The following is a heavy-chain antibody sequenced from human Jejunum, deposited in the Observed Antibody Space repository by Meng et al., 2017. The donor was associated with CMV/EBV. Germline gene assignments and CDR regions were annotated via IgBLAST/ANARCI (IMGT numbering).Heavy chain of an antibody. CDR2: IRSDGNSK. D-gene: IGHD2-2*01. J-gene: IGHJ3*02. Sequence: WVLVAPGTGLVWVAFIRSDGNSKQYADPGKGRVTVSRDNSNNTVYLQMNRVRAEDTAVYYCARGQGSETYCSSTGCYRDDAFDIWGQGTMVTVSS. V-gene: IGHV3-30*02. CDR3: ARGQGSETYCSSTGCYRDDAFDI.